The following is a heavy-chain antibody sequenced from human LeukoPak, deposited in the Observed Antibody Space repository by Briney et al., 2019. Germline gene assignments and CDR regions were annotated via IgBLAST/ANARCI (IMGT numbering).Heavy chain of an antibody. V-gene: IGHV3-15*01. D-gene: IGHD3-22*01. CDR2: IKSKTDGGTT. Sequence: PGGSLRLSCAASGFTFSNAWMSWVRQAPGKGLEWVGRIKSKTDGGTTDYAAPVKGRFTISRDDSKNTLYLQMNSLKTEDTAVYYCTTDRHYDSSGYYIYYFDYLGQGTLVTVSS. CDR1: GFTFSNAW. J-gene: IGHJ4*02. CDR3: TTDRHYDSSGYYIYYFDY.